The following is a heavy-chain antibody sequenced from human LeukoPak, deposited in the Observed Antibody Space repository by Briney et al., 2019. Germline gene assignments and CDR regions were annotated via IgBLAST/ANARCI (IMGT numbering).Heavy chain of an antibody. Sequence: ASVKVSCKASGYTFTSYYMHWVRQAPGQGLEWMGIINPSGGSTSYAQKFQGRVTITADKSTSTAYMELSSLRSEDTAVYYCARDGNWPGYWGQGTLVTVSS. J-gene: IGHJ4*02. V-gene: IGHV1-46*01. CDR2: INPSGGST. CDR3: ARDGNWPGY. D-gene: IGHD1-26*01. CDR1: GYTFTSYY.